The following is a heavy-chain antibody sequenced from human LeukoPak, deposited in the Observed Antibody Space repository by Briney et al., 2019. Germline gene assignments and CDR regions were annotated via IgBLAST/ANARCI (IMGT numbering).Heavy chain of an antibody. CDR1: GFTFRGSA. Sequence: GGSLRLSCAASGFTFRGSAMHWVRQASGKGLEWVGRIRSKANSYATAYAASVKGRFTISRDDSKNTAYLQMNSLKTEDTAVYYCTRQTLTGYPDYWGQGTLVTVSS. CDR2: IRSKANSYAT. D-gene: IGHD3-9*01. J-gene: IGHJ4*02. CDR3: TRQTLTGYPDY. V-gene: IGHV3-73*01.